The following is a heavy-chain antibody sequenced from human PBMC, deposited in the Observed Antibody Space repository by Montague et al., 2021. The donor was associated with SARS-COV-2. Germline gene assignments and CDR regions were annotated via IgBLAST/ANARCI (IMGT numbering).Heavy chain of an antibody. CDR2: IYYTGNT. CDR1: GGSITNNVDY. J-gene: IGHJ3*01. CDR3: ARLNRYFDRCYSPSAFDF. V-gene: IGHV4-39*02. D-gene: IGHD3-22*01. Sequence: SETLSLTCTVSGGSITNNVDYWAWIRQPPGKGLEWIGCIYYTGNTYYNPSLKSRVTISVVTSKNHFTLKLSSVTAAKTAVYYCARLNRYFDRCYSPSAFDFWGQGTKVTVSS.